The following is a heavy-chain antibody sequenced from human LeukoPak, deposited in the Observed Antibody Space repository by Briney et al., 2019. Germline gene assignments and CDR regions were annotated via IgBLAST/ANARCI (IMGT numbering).Heavy chain of an antibody. Sequence: GGSLRLSCAASGFTFRTHWMGWFHPAPGRGLKWVANIKQDGSEQYFVHSVKGRFTISRDNAKNSLGLQMNSLRVEDTAVYYCARGLEWPGKPTLVSDYWGQGTLVTVSS. CDR2: IKQDGSEQ. CDR3: ARGLEWPGKPTLVSDY. CDR1: GFTFRTHW. V-gene: IGHV3-7*03. J-gene: IGHJ4*02. D-gene: IGHD3-3*01.